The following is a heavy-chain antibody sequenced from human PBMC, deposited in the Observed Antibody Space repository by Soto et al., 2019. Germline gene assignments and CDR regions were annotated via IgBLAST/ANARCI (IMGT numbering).Heavy chain of an antibody. V-gene: IGHV3-48*04. D-gene: IGHD6-13*01. J-gene: IGHJ3*02. Sequence: PGGSLRLSCAASGFTFKHYGMNWVRQAPGKGLEWVSYISSSGSTIYYADSVKGRFTISRDNAKNSLYLQMNSLRAEDTAVYYCARDGEAAAGYDAFDIWGQGTMVTVSS. CDR1: GFTFKHYG. CDR3: ARDGEAAAGYDAFDI. CDR2: ISSSGSTI.